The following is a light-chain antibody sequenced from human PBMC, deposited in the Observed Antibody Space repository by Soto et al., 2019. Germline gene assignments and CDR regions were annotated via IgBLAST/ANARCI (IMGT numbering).Light chain of an antibody. CDR1: QIISSS. CDR3: QQYSNCLPIT. CDR2: HAS. Sequence: EIQMTKSPSTLSASPGDRATITCRASQIISSSLAWYQQKPGQAPKLLMYHASNIATGVPSRFSGSGSGTEFTLTISSLQPDDFAAYYCQQYSNCLPITFGGGTKVDIK. V-gene: IGKV1-5*01. J-gene: IGKJ4*01.